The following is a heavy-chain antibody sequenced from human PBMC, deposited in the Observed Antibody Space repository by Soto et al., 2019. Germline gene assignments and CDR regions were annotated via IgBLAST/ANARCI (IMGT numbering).Heavy chain of an antibody. CDR3: ARDFVHGDHPEYFQH. Sequence: EVQLVESGGGLVQPGGSLRLSCAASGFTVSSNYMSWVRQAPGKGLEWVSVIYGGGSTYYADSVKGRFAISRDNSKNTLYLQMNSLRAEDTAVYYCARDFVHGDHPEYFQHWGQGTLVTVSS. J-gene: IGHJ1*01. CDR2: IYGGGST. V-gene: IGHV3-66*01. CDR1: GFTVSSNY. D-gene: IGHD4-17*01.